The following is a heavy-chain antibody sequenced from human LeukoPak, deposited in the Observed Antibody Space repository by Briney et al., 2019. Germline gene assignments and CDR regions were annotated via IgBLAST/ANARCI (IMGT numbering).Heavy chain of an antibody. CDR3: ARLLRRGSFLFDY. V-gene: IGHV5-51*01. J-gene: IGHJ4*02. CDR1: GYSFTSFW. Sequence: GESLKISCQGSGYSFTSFWIGWVRQIPGKGLEWMGIIYPGDADTIYSPPFQGQVTISADKSLSTAYLQWSSLKASDTAMYYCARLLRRGSFLFDYWGQGTLVTVSS. CDR2: IYPGDADT. D-gene: IGHD1-26*01.